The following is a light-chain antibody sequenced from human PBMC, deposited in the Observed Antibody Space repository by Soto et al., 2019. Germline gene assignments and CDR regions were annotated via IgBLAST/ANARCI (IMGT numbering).Light chain of an antibody. CDR3: QQTLSFHPT. V-gene: IGKV1-12*01. Sequence: DIQMTQSPSSVSASVGDRFTITCRASQAIDSWLAWYQQKPGEAPKLLIFTGSLLHSGVPPRFSGSGSGTDFTLTISSLQPEDFATYYCQQTLSFHPTFGQGTKV. CDR2: TGS. CDR1: QAIDSW. J-gene: IGKJ1*01.